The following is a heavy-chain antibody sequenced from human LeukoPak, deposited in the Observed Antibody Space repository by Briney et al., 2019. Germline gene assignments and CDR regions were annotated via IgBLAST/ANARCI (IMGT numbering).Heavy chain of an antibody. Sequence: PGGSLRLSCAASGFTFNNYAMSWVRQAPGKGLEWVSGILGSGDSTYHADSVKGRFTISRDNSKNTLYLQMNSLGADDTAVYYCASHYDSHDAFDIWGQGTMVTVSS. CDR3: ASHYDSHDAFDI. V-gene: IGHV3-23*01. D-gene: IGHD3-3*01. J-gene: IGHJ3*02. CDR1: GFTFNNYA. CDR2: ILGSGDST.